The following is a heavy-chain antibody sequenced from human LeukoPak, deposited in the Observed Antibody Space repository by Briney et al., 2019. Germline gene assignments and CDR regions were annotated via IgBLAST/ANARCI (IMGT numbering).Heavy chain of an antibody. CDR3: ARPSFLGSSYPDFDY. J-gene: IGHJ4*02. CDR2: INWNGGST. V-gene: IGHV3-20*04. CDR1: GFTFDDYA. D-gene: IGHD1-26*01. Sequence: PGRSLRLSCAASGFTFDDYAMHWVRQAPGKGLEWVSGINWNGGSTTYVDSVKGRFTISRDNAKNSLYLQMNSLRAEDTALYYCARPSFLGSSYPDFDYWGQGTLVTVSS.